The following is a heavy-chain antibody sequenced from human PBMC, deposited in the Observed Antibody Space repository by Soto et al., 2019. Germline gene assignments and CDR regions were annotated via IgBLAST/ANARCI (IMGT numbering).Heavy chain of an antibody. Sequence: QVQLVQSGAEVKKPGSSVKVSCKASGGTFSSYAISWVRQAPGQGLELMGGIIPIFGTANYAQKFQGRVTITADESTSTAYMELSSLRSEDTAVYYCAREVYSNYAAYYGMDVWGQGTTVTVSS. V-gene: IGHV1-69*01. J-gene: IGHJ6*02. D-gene: IGHD4-4*01. CDR3: AREVYSNYAAYYGMDV. CDR2: IIPIFGTA. CDR1: GGTFSSYA.